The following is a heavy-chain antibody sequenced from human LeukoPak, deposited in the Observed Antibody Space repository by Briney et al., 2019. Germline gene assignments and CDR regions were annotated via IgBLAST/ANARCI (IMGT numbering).Heavy chain of an antibody. J-gene: IGHJ3*02. CDR2: IYYSGST. D-gene: IGHD3-22*01. CDR1: GDSISNYY. CDR3: ARADGVVVITSGAFDI. V-gene: IGHV4-59*01. Sequence: SETLSLTCTVSGDSISNYYWSWIRQPPGKGLEWIGYIYYSGSTNYNPSLKSRVTISVDTSKNQFSLKLSSVTAADTAVYYCARADGVVVITSGAFDIWGQGTMVTVSS.